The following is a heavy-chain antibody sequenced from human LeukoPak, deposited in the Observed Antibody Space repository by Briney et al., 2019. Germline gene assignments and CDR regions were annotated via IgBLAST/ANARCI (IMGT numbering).Heavy chain of an antibody. CDR3: ARDPGVYDFWSGKGAFDI. CDR1: GFTFSSYS. D-gene: IGHD3-3*01. Sequence: PGGSLRLSCADSGFTFSSYSMNWVRQAPGKGLEWVSYISSSSSTIYYADSVKGRFTISRDNAKNSLYLQMNSLRAEDTAVYYCARDPGVYDFWSGKGAFDIWGQGTMVTVSS. J-gene: IGHJ3*02. V-gene: IGHV3-48*01. CDR2: ISSSSSTI.